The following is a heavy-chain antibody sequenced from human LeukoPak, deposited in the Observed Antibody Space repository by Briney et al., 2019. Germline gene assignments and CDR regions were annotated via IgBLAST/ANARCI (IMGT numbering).Heavy chain of an antibody. Sequence: GGSLRLSCAASGFTFSSYAMSWVRQAPGKGLEWVSAISGSGGSTYYADSVKGRFTISRDNSENTLYLQMNSLRAEDTAVYYCAKDHYYDSSGYLKEYAFDIWGQGTMVTVSS. CDR3: AKDHYYDSSGYLKEYAFDI. CDR1: GFTFSSYA. D-gene: IGHD3-22*01. CDR2: ISGSGGST. V-gene: IGHV3-23*01. J-gene: IGHJ3*02.